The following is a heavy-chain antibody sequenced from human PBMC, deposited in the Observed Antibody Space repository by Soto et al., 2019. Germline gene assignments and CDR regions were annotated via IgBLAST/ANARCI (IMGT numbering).Heavy chain of an antibody. V-gene: IGHV3-33*01. CDR3: ARDWGYDFWSGYYTGLNYYYYGMDV. J-gene: IGHJ6*02. D-gene: IGHD3-3*01. CDR1: GFTFSSYG. CDR2: IWYDGSNK. Sequence: GGSLRLSCAASGFTFSSYGMHWVRQAPGKGLEWVAVIWYDGSNKYYADSVKGRFTISRDNSKNTLYLQMNSLRAEDTAVYYCARDWGYDFWSGYYTGLNYYYYGMDVWGQGTMVTVSS.